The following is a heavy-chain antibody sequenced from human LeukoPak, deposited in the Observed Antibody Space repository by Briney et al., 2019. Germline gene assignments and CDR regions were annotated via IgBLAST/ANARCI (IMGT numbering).Heavy chain of an antibody. CDR2: IKQDGSEK. V-gene: IGHV3-7*01. D-gene: IGHD3-10*01. J-gene: IGHJ6*03. CDR1: GFTFSSYW. CDR3: ARDKLWFGEHLVAYYMDV. Sequence: GGSLRLSCAASGFTFSSYWMSWVRQAPGKGLEWVANIKQDGSEKYYVDSVRGRFTISRDNAKNSLYLQKNSLRAEDTAVYYCARDKLWFGEHLVAYYMDVWGKGTTVTISS.